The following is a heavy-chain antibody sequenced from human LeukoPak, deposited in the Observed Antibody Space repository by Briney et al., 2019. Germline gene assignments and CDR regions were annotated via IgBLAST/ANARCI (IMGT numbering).Heavy chain of an antibody. CDR1: GFTFNTYA. CDR3: TKANQTTQRGYFDY. J-gene: IGHJ4*02. Sequence: PGGSLRLSCAASGFTFNTYAMHWVRQAPGKGLEWVAVISYDGSNKYYADSVKGRFAISRDNSKNTLYLQMSSLRTGDTAVYYCTKANQTTQRGYFDYWGQGTLVTVSS. D-gene: IGHD1-1*01. V-gene: IGHV3-30*18. CDR2: ISYDGSNK.